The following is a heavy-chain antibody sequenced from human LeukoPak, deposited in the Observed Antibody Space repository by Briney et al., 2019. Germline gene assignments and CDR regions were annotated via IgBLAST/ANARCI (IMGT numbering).Heavy chain of an antibody. D-gene: IGHD6-13*01. V-gene: IGHV1-3*01. J-gene: IGHJ4*02. CDR3: ARDKRYSSSWTGMGY. Sequence: ASVKVSCKASGYTFTSYAMHWVRQAPGQRLEWMGWINAGNGNTKYSQKFQGRVTTIRDTSASTAYMELSSLRSEDTAVYYCARDKRYSSSWTGMGYWGQGTLVTVSS. CDR2: INAGNGNT. CDR1: GYTFTSYA.